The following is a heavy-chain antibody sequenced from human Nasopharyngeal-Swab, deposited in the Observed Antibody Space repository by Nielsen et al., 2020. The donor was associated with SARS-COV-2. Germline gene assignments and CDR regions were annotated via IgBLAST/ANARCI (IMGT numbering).Heavy chain of an antibody. CDR3: ARRLPTAMVFDY. D-gene: IGHD5-18*01. CDR2: ITPSSGTI. V-gene: IGHV3-11*01. Sequence: GESLKISCAASGFSFSDYYMSWIRQAPGKGLEWVSYITPSSGTIYYADSVKGRFTISRDNAKNSLYLQVNGLRAEDTAVYYCARRLPTAMVFDYWGQGTLVTVSS. J-gene: IGHJ4*02. CDR1: GFSFSDYY.